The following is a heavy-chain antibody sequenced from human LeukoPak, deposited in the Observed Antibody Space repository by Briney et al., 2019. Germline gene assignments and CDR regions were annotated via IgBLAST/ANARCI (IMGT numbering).Heavy chain of an antibody. Sequence: GGFLKLSCTAPGFPFSGHRVHWARQLPGKGLGWVSRISPTGSTTSYADSVKGRFTVSRDNAKNTLYLQVNNLRAEDTAVYYCARGPNSNWSGLDFWGQGTLLTVSS. CDR2: ISPTGSTT. CDR3: ARGPNSNWSGLDF. CDR1: GFPFSGHR. V-gene: IGHV3-74*01. D-gene: IGHD6-6*01. J-gene: IGHJ4*02.